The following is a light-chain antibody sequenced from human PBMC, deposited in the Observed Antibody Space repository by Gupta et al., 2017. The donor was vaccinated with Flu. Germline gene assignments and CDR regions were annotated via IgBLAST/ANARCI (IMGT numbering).Light chain of an antibody. CDR1: QSLLHSNGYNY. J-gene: IGKJ2*03. V-gene: IGKV2-28*01. CDR2: LGS. Sequence: DIVMTQSPLSLPVTPGEPASISCRSSQSLLHSNGYNYLDWYLQKPGQSPQLLIYLGSNRASGGPDRFSGSGGGTDFTLKISRGEADDDGIYYCRQERQTPYSFGQGTKLEIK. CDR3: RQERQTPYS.